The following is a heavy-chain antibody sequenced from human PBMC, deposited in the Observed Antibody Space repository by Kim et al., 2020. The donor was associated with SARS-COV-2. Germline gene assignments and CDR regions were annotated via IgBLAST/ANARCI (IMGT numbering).Heavy chain of an antibody. CDR1: HFTFSNYG. J-gene: IGHJ3*02. Sequence: GGSLRLSCVASHFTFSNYGMHWVRQAPGKGLEWVAVISGDGSEKYYADSVKGRFIISRDNSKNTVYLQMNSLRVEDTAVYYCAKDHTLLWFGESAFDIWGQGTMVTVSS. CDR3: AKDHTLLWFGESAFDI. CDR2: ISGDGSEK. D-gene: IGHD3-10*01. V-gene: IGHV3-30*18.